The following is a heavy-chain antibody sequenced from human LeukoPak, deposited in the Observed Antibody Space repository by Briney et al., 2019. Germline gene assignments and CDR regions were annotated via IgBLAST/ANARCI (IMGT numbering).Heavy chain of an antibody. D-gene: IGHD4-23*01. CDR2: ISSSGSTI. J-gene: IGHJ4*02. Sequence: HGGSLRLSCAASGFTFSDYYMSWIRQAPGKGLEWVSYISSSGSTIYYADSVKGRFTISRDNAKNSLHLQMNSLRAEDTAVYYCARDPTVVTYFDYWGQGTLVTVSS. CDR1: GFTFSDYY. CDR3: ARDPTVVTYFDY. V-gene: IGHV3-11*01.